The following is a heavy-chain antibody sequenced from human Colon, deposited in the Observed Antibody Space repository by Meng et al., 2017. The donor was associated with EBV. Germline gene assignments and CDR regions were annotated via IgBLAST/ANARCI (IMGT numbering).Heavy chain of an antibody. J-gene: IGHJ4*02. V-gene: IGHV1-3*01. Sequence: VQLVQSGAEVERPGASVTVSCNASRYSFTTYAMHWVRQVPGQRLEWMGWINAGNGNTKYSQKFQSRVTITRDTAASTAYMELSSLRSEDTAVYYCARTGCSSSSCYDYWGQGTLVTVSS. CDR3: ARTGCSSSSCYDY. CDR1: RYSFTTYA. CDR2: INAGNGNT. D-gene: IGHD2-2*01.